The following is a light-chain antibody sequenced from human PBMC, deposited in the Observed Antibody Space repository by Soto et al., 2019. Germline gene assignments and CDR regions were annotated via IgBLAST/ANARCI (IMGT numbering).Light chain of an antibody. Sequence: FGLAQRASVSGSPGQSITISCTGTSSDVGGYIYVSWYQQHPGKAPKLMIYDVSNRPSGVSNRFSGSKSGNTASLTISGLQAEDEADYYCSSYTSSSTYVFGTGTKVTVL. V-gene: IGLV2-14*01. CDR1: SSDVGGYIY. CDR3: SSYTSSSTYV. CDR2: DVS. J-gene: IGLJ1*01.